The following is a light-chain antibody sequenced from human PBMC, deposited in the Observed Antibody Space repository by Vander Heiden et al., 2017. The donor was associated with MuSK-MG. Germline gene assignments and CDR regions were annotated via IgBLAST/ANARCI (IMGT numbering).Light chain of an antibody. J-gene: IGKJ3*01. V-gene: IGKV1D-13*01. CDR3: QKFKNYPLT. Sequence: AIQLTQSPSSLSASVGDRVTITCRASQGISSALAWYQQKPGKAPKLLIYDASSLESGVPSRFSGSGSGTDFTLTSSSLEPEDFATYYRQKFKNYPLTFGPGTKVDIK. CDR2: DAS. CDR1: QGISSA.